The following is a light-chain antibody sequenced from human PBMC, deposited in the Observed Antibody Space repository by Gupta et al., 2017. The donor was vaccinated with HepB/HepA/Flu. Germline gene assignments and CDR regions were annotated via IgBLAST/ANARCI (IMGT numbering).Light chain of an antibody. CDR3: AAWDTSLNAVV. Sequence: HSVLTQSTSISGTPGQRVTISCSGSSSNVGSNNVNWYQQLPGTAPKLLIYYNDEWPSGVPDRISGSKSGTSASLAISGLQSEDEADYYCAAWDTSLNAVVFGGGTKLTVL. CDR1: SSNVGSNN. CDR2: YND. J-gene: IGLJ2*01. V-gene: IGLV1-44*01.